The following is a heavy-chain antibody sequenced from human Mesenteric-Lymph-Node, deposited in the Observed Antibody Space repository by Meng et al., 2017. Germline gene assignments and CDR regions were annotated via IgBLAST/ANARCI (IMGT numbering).Heavy chain of an antibody. CDR2: ITDTGST. CDR3: ARGRGLWSV. D-gene: IGHD2-21*01. V-gene: IGHV4-34*02. Sequence: QVQLQQCGAGLFKPSEPLSLSCGFYGGSFSGYYWSWIRQPPGKGLEWIGAITDTGSTDYKPSLQSRITMSIDTSKNQFSLKLRSVTAADTALYFCARGRGLWSVWGQGTLVTVSS. J-gene: IGHJ4*02. CDR1: GGSFSGYY.